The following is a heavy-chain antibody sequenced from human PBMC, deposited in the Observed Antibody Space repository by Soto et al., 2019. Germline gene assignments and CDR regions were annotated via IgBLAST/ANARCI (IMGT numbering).Heavy chain of an antibody. J-gene: IGHJ6*02. CDR2: ISSSGYI. CDR3: AKARIAVAVTYYYYGMDV. Sequence: GGSLRLSCAASGFNFNSYTINWVRQAPGKRLEWLSSISSSGYIFSTDSVRGRFTISRDNAKNTLYLQMNSLRAEDTAVYYCAKARIAVAVTYYYYGMDVWGQGTTVTVSS. CDR1: GFNFNSYT. D-gene: IGHD6-19*01. V-gene: IGHV3-21*01.